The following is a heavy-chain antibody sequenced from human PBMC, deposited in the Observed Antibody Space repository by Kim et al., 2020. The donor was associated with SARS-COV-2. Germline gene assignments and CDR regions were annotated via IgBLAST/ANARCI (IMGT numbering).Heavy chain of an antibody. CDR1: GFTFSSYW. D-gene: IGHD6-13*01. J-gene: IGHJ4*02. CDR2: IKQDGSEK. V-gene: IGHV3-7*03. Sequence: GGSLRLSCAASGFTFSSYWMSWVRQAPGKGLEWVANIKQDGSEKYYVDSVKGRFTISRDNAKNSLYLQMNSLRAEDTAVYYCARDQGGVAAADSFDYWGQGTLVTVSS. CDR3: ARDQGGVAAADSFDY.